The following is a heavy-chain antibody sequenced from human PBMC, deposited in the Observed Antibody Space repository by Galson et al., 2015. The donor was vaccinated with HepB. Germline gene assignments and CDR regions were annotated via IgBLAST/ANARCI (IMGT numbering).Heavy chain of an antibody. CDR1: GYTFTNYG. J-gene: IGHJ6*02. CDR3: ARDRFRLVGPLGYAMDV. CDR2: ISDYNGNT. Sequence: SVKVSCKASGYTFTNYGISWVRQAPGQGLEWMGWISDYNGNTKYAQNLQDRVTVTTDTSTSTAYMELRSLRSDDTAIYYCARDRFRLVGPLGYAMDVWGQGTTVTVSS. V-gene: IGHV1-18*01. D-gene: IGHD5-12*01.